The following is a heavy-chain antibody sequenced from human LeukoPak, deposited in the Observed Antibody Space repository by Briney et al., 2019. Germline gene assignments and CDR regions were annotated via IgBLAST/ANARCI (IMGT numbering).Heavy chain of an antibody. D-gene: IGHD3-22*01. V-gene: IGHV3-21*01. CDR1: GFTFSSYS. CDR2: ISSSSSYI. Sequence: GGSLRLSCAASGFTFSSYSMNWVRQAPGKGLEWVSSISSSSSYIYYADSVKSRFTISRDNAKNSLYLQMNSLRAEDTAVYYCATTLGGSGYYYYFDYWGQGTLVTVSS. J-gene: IGHJ4*02. CDR3: ATTLGGSGYYYYFDY.